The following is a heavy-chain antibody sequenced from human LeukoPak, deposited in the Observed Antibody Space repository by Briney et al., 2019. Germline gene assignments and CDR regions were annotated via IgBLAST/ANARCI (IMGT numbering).Heavy chain of an antibody. CDR1: GYTFTGYY. Sequence: PGATVKISCKVSGYTFTGYYMHWVRQAPGQGLEWMGRINPNSGGTNYAQKFQDRVTMTRDTSISIVYMDLSSLRSDDTAVYHCAGSYGSGSYYGGNWFDPWGQGTLVTVSS. J-gene: IGHJ5*02. CDR3: AGSYGSGSYYGGNWFDP. D-gene: IGHD3-10*01. CDR2: INPNSGGT. V-gene: IGHV1-2*06.